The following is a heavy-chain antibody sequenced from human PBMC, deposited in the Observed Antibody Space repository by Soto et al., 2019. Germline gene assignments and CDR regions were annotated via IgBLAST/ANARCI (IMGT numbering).Heavy chain of an antibody. V-gene: IGHV3-23*01. D-gene: IGHD1-1*01. J-gene: IGHJ1*01. CDR3: AKVEGPDPAREYFQH. CDR2: ISGRGGST. CDR1: GFTFSSYA. Sequence: EVQLLESGGGLVQPGGSLRLSCAASGFTFSSYAMSWVRQAPGKGLEWVSAISGRGGSTYYADSVKGRFTISRDNSKNTLYLQMNSLRAEDTAVYYCAKVEGPDPAREYFQHWGQGTLVTVSS.